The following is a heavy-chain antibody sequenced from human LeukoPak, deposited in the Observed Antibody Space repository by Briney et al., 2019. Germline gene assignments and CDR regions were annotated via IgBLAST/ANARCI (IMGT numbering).Heavy chain of an antibody. V-gene: IGHV3-23*01. D-gene: IGHD2-8*01. J-gene: IGHJ4*02. CDR1: GITFSDYG. CDR2: IGGRGGST. Sequence: PGGSLRLSCAASGITFSDYGMSWVRQAPGKGLEWVSTIGGRGGSTFYADSVKGRFTISRDNSKSTLYLQMNSLRAEDTAVYYCAKGSRDGYCTNGVCYWMSGGGGDDYWGQGTLVTVSS. CDR3: AKGSRDGYCTNGVCYWMSGGGGDDY.